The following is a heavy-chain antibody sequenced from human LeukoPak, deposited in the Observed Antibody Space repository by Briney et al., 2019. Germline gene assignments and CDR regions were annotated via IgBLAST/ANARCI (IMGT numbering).Heavy chain of an antibody. V-gene: IGHV3-66*01. CDR3: TRDSANYHFAY. CDR1: GISFSGYA. Sequence: GGSLRLSCAVSGISFSGYAMHWVRQAPGKGLEWVSVLYSGGATYYADSVKGRFTISRDNSKNIVFLQMNDLRTEDTAFYYCTRDSANYHFAYWGQGALVTVSS. J-gene: IGHJ4*02. D-gene: IGHD4/OR15-4a*01. CDR2: LYSGGAT.